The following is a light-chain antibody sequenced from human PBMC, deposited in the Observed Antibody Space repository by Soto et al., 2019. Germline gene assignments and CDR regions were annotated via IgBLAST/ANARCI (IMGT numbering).Light chain of an antibody. V-gene: IGLV2-14*01. CDR3: SSFTTTPSYV. CDR2: DVN. Sequence: QSALTQPASVSGSPGQSITISCTGTSSDIGSYKYVSWYQQHPGKAPKLIIYDVNNRPSGISDRFSGSKSGNTASLTISGLQAEDEADYYCSSFTTTPSYVFGTGTKLTVL. J-gene: IGLJ1*01. CDR1: SSDIGSYKY.